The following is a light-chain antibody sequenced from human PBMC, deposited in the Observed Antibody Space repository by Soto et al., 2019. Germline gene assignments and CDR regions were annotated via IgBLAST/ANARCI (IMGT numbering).Light chain of an antibody. Sequence: DMQMTQSPSTLSASVGDRVTITCRASQSISSWLAWYQQKPGKAPKLLIYKASSLESGVPSRFSGSRSGTEFTLTISSLQPDDFATYYCQQYSTSYRTFGQGTRVEMK. CDR1: QSISSW. V-gene: IGKV1-5*03. CDR2: KAS. J-gene: IGKJ1*01. CDR3: QQYSTSYRT.